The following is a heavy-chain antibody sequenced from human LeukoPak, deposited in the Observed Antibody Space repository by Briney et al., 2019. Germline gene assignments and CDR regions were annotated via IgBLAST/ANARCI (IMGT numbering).Heavy chain of an antibody. Sequence: GGSLRLSCAASGFTFNNYGMHWVRQAPGKGLEGVAFIRYNGNNQYYADSVTGRFTISRDNSKNTLYLQMSSLRAEDTAVYYCARSASYDSTSYYIYYFLDVWGKGTTVTISS. V-gene: IGHV3-30*02. J-gene: IGHJ6*03. D-gene: IGHD3-22*01. CDR1: GFTFNNYG. CDR3: ARSASYDSTSYYIYYFLDV. CDR2: IRYNGNNQ.